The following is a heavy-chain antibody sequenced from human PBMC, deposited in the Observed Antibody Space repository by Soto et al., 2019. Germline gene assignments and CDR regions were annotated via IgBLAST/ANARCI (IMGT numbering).Heavy chain of an antibody. Sequence: SETLSLTCTVSGGSISSYYWSWIRQPPGKGLEWIGYIYYSGSTNYNPSLKSRVTISVDTSKNQFSLKLSSVTAADTAVYYCARITIFGVVITDYYYYGMDVWGQGTTVTVSS. CDR1: GGSISSYY. J-gene: IGHJ6*02. V-gene: IGHV4-59*08. D-gene: IGHD3-3*01. CDR2: IYYSGST. CDR3: ARITIFGVVITDYYYYGMDV.